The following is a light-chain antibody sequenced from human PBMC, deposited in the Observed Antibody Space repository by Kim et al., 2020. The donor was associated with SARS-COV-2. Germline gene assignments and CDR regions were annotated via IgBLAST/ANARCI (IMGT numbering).Light chain of an antibody. CDR2: GTS. V-gene: IGKV3-11*01. CDR3: QQSNSWPYT. J-gene: IGKJ2*01. Sequence: SWSVEERSPRSCRASQSVGDYLAWYQRRTGQVPTLLHYGTSTRTTGVPTRFSGSGSGTDFTLTISSVGPEDFAVYYCQQSNSWPYTFGQGTKLEIK. CDR1: QSVGDY.